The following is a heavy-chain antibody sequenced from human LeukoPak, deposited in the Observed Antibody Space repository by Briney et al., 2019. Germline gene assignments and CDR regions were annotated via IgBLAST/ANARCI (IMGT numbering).Heavy chain of an antibody. J-gene: IGHJ5*02. V-gene: IGHV1-18*01. CDR2: ISAYNGST. Sequence: ASMKVSCKASGYTFTSYGISWVRQAPGQGLEWMGWISAYNGSTNSAQNLQARLTMTTDTSTSTAYMELRSLRSDDTAVYYCARHSGAYGGNWFAPWGQGTLVTVSS. CDR1: GYTFTSYG. D-gene: IGHD1-26*01. CDR3: ARHSGAYGGNWFAP.